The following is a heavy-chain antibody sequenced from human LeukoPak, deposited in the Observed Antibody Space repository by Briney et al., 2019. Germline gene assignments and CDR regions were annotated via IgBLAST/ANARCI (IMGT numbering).Heavy chain of an antibody. CDR1: GGTFSSYA. J-gene: IGHJ6*03. Sequence: SVKVSCKASGGTFSSYAISWVRQAPGQGLEWMGGIIPIFGTAIYAQEFQGRVTITADESTSTAYMELSSLRSEDTAVYYCSSLGATGYYYYYYHMDVWGKGTTVTVSS. CDR2: IIPIFGTA. D-gene: IGHD1-26*01. V-gene: IGHV1-69*13. CDR3: SSLGATGYYYYYYHMDV.